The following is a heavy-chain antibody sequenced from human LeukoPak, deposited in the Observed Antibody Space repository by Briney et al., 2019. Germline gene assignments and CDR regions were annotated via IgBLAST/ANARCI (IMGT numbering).Heavy chain of an antibody. V-gene: IGHV3-21*01. J-gene: IGHJ4*02. CDR3: ARDPGPRNY. D-gene: IGHD1-1*01. CDR1: GFTFSSYS. CDR2: ISSSSSYI. Sequence: PGVSLRLSCAASGFTFSSYSMNWVRQAPGKGLEWVSSISSSSSYIYYTDSGKGRFTISTDKAKNSLELQRNRLRAEDTAVYYSARDPGPRNYWGQGTLATASS.